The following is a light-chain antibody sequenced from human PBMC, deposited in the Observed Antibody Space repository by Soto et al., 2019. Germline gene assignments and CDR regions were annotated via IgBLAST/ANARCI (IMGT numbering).Light chain of an antibody. CDR2: GAS. CDR3: QQYNNWPPVT. CDR1: QFVSSTY. V-gene: IGKV3-20*01. J-gene: IGKJ3*01. Sequence: EVVLTQSPGTLSLSPGARATLSCRASQFVSSTYLAWYQQRPGQAPRLLIYGASSRATGIPARFSGSGSGTDFTLTISSLEPEDFAVYFCQQYNNWPPVTFGPGTKVDIK.